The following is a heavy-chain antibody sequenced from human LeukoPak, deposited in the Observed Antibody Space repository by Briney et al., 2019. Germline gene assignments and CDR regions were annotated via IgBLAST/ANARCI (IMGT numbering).Heavy chain of an antibody. CDR2: INHSGST. Sequence: PSETLSLTCAVYGGSFSGYYWSWIRQPPGKGLEWIGEINHSGSTNYNPSLKSRVTISVDTSKNQFSLELSSVTAADTAVYYCARGRGSGWQYYFDYWGQGTLVTVSS. J-gene: IGHJ4*02. D-gene: IGHD6-19*01. V-gene: IGHV4-34*01. CDR3: ARGRGSGWQYYFDY. CDR1: GGSFSGYY.